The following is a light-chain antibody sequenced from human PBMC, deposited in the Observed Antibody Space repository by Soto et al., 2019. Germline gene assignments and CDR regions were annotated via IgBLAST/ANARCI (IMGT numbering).Light chain of an antibody. CDR2: DAS. CDR1: QSISSW. V-gene: IGKV1-5*01. Sequence: DLQMTQSPSTQTASVGARLTITCWASQSISSWLAWYQQKPGKAPKLPIYDASTLESGVPSRFSGSGSGTEFTLTISSLQPDEFATYYCKQYNSYSRTFGQGTKVDIK. J-gene: IGKJ1*01. CDR3: KQYNSYSRT.